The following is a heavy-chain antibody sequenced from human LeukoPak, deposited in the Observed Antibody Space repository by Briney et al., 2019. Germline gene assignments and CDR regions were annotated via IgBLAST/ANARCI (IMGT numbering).Heavy chain of an antibody. CDR2: IYYGGST. V-gene: IGHV4-39*07. Sequence: PSETLSLTCTVSVGSISTTSYYWGWIRQPPGRGLEWIGSIYYGGSTYYSPSLKSRVTISLDTSKHQFSLKLSSVTAADTAVYYCSFNLGSESYAFDIWGQGTMVTVSS. J-gene: IGHJ3*02. D-gene: IGHD3-10*01. CDR1: VGSISTTSYY. CDR3: SFNLGSESYAFDI.